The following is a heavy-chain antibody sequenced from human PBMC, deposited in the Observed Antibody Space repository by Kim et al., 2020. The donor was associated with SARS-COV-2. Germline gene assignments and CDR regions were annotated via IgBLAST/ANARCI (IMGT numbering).Heavy chain of an antibody. CDR2: ISGSGGST. Sequence: GGSLRLSCAASGFTFSSYAMSWVRQAPGKGLEWVSAISGSGGSTYYADSVKGRFTISRDNSKNTLYLQMNSLRAEDTAVYYCAKTLVRFLEWLPAGFYYYGMDVWGQGTTVTVSS. CDR3: AKTLVRFLEWLPAGFYYYGMDV. CDR1: GFTFSSYA. J-gene: IGHJ6*02. V-gene: IGHV3-23*01. D-gene: IGHD3-3*01.